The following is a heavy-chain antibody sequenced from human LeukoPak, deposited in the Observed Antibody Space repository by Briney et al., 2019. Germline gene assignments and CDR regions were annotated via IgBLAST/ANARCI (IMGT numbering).Heavy chain of an antibody. D-gene: IGHD3-10*01. J-gene: IGHJ6*03. CDR3: ARSRLRGVTTYYMDV. V-gene: IGHV4-39*01. Sequence: MPSETLSLTCTVSGGSISSSSYYWGWIRQPPGKGLEWIGSIYYSGSTYYNPSLKSRVTISVDTSKNQFSLKLSSVTAADTAVYYCARSRLRGVTTYYMDVWGKGTTVIISS. CDR1: GGSISSSSYY. CDR2: IYYSGST.